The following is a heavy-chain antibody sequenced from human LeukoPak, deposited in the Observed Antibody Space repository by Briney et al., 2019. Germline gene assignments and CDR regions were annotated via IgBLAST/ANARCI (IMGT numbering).Heavy chain of an antibody. Sequence: SETLSLTCTVSGGSISSYYRSWIRQPPGKGLEWIGYIYYGGSTNYNPSLKSRVTISVDTSKNQFSLKLSFVTAADTAVYYCARHMVSGWYVPSGYWGQGTLVTVSS. CDR2: IYYGGST. CDR3: ARHMVSGWYVPSGY. CDR1: GGSISSYY. V-gene: IGHV4-59*08. J-gene: IGHJ4*02. D-gene: IGHD6-19*01.